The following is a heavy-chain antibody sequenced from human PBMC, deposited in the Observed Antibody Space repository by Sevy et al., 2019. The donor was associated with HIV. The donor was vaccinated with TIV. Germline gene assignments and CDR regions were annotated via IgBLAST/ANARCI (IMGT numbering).Heavy chain of an antibody. CDR2: ISGSGGST. CDR1: GFTFSSYV. CDR3: SKDTVEVVAAYRATAAFDY. V-gene: IGHV3-23*01. J-gene: IGHJ4*02. Sequence: GGSLRLSCAASGFTFSSYVMSWVRQAPGKGLEWVSGISGSGGSTYYADSVKGRFTISRENSKNTLYLQMNSLRAEDRAVYYCSKDTVEVVAAYRATAAFDYWGQGILVTVSS. D-gene: IGHD2-15*01.